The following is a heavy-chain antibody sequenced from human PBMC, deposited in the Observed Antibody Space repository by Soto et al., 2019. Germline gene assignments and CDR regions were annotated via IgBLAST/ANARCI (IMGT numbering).Heavy chain of an antibody. CDR1: GFTFSSYS. CDR2: ISSSSSYI. J-gene: IGHJ3*02. CDR3: ARDTTVTPDAFDI. V-gene: IGHV3-21*01. D-gene: IGHD4-17*01. Sequence: PGGSLRLSCPASGFTFSSYSMNWVRQAPGKGLEWVASISSSSSYIYYADSVKGRFTISRDNDKNSLYLQMSSLRAEDTAVYYCARDTTVTPDAFDIWGQGTMVTVSS.